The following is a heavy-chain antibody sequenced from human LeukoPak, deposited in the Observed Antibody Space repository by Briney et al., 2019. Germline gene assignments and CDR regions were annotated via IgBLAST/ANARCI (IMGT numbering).Heavy chain of an antibody. CDR1: GFTFSNYA. Sequence: GGSLRLSCEASGFTFSNYAMYWVRQAPGKGLEYVSAISSNGDNTYYANSVKGRFTISRDNSKNTLYLQMNSLRAEDTAVYYCAKDLYPLIVGALFDYWGQGTLVTVSS. CDR2: ISSNGDNT. V-gene: IGHV3-64*01. D-gene: IGHD1-26*01. J-gene: IGHJ4*02. CDR3: AKDLYPLIVGALFDY.